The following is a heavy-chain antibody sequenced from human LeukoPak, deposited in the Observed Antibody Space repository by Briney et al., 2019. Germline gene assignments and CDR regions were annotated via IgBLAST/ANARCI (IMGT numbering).Heavy chain of an antibody. J-gene: IGHJ4*02. CDR2: IIPILGIA. D-gene: IGHD3-22*01. CDR3: ARTYDSSGYATTFDY. Sequence: SVKVSCKASGGTFSGYAISWVRQAPGQGLEWMGRIIPILGIANYAQKFQGRVTITADKSTSTAYMELSSLRSEDTAVYYCARTYDSSGYATTFDYWGQGTLVTVSA. CDR1: GGTFSGYA. V-gene: IGHV1-69*04.